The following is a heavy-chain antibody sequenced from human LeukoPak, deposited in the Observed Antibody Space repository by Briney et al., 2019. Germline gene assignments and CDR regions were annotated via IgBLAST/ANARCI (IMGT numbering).Heavy chain of an antibody. CDR2: IKHSGHT. V-gene: IGHV4-34*01. Sequence: SETLSLTCEVYGGSLSPYWWSWIRQPPGKGLEWIGEIKHSGHTNYNPSLKSRVTISVDTSKKQFSLKLSSVTVADTALYFCARRGANDFGDSAGNFAYDIWGQGTMVTASS. CDR1: GGSLSPYW. J-gene: IGHJ3*02. D-gene: IGHD4-17*01. CDR3: ARRGANDFGDSAGNFAYDI.